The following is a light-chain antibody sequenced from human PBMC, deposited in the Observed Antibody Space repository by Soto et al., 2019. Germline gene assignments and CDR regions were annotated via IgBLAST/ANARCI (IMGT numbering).Light chain of an antibody. CDR2: ENK. CDR3: GTWDSSLSAGV. J-gene: IGLJ1*01. V-gene: IGLV1-51*02. CDR1: GSSTGRNL. Sequence: QSVLTQPPSVSAAPGQKVTISCSGSGSSTGRNLVSWYQQVPGTAPKLLIYENKKRPSGIPDRFSASKSGASASLGITGLQTGDEADYYCGTWDSSLSAGVFGTGTKVTVL.